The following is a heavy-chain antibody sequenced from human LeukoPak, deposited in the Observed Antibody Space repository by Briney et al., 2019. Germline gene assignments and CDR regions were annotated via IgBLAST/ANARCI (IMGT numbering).Heavy chain of an antibody. CDR2: IIPILGIA. CDR1: GGTFSSYA. V-gene: IGHV1-69*04. J-gene: IGHJ5*02. Sequence: SVKVSCKASGGTFSSYAISWVRQAPGQGLEWMGRIIPILGIANYAQKFQGRVTITADKSTSTAYMELSSLRSEDTAVYYCARETLRNYDSSGYGRNWFDPWVQGTLVTVSS. CDR3: ARETLRNYDSSGYGRNWFDP. D-gene: IGHD3-22*01.